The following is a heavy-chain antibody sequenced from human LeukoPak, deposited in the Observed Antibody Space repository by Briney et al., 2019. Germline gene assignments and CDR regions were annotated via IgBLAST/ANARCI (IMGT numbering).Heavy chain of an antibody. CDR3: AKVSAVPPRLFDY. V-gene: IGHV3-7*03. CDR2: IKQDGSEI. J-gene: IGHJ4*02. CDR1: GFTFNNYW. D-gene: IGHD1-26*01. Sequence: GGSLRLSCVVPGFTFNNYWMSWVRQAPGKGLEWVATIKQDGSEIYYVDSVRGRFTISRDNSKNTLYLQMNSLRAEDTAVYYCAKVSAVPPRLFDYWGQGTLVTVSS.